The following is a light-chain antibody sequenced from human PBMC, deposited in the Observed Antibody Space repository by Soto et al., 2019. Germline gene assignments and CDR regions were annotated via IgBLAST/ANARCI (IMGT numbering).Light chain of an antibody. CDR1: QDINNY. Sequence: DIQLTQSPSFLSASVGDRVTITCRASQDINNYLVWYQQKPGKAPKVLIYTAFTLQSGVPSRFSGSRSGTEFTLTISSLQPEDFATYYCQKINGSPLTFGGGTKVEIK. J-gene: IGKJ4*01. CDR3: QKINGSPLT. CDR2: TAF. V-gene: IGKV1-9*01.